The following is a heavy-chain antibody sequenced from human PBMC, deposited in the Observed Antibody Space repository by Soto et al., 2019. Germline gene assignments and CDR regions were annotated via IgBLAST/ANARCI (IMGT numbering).Heavy chain of an antibody. CDR3: ARSSTAYYGSGSYFY. D-gene: IGHD3-10*01. J-gene: IGHJ4*02. CDR1: GGSISSGGYY. CDR2: IYYSGST. V-gene: IGHV4-31*03. Sequence: TSETLSLTCTVSGGSISSGGYYWSWIRQHPGKGLEWIGYIYYSGSTYYNPSLKSRVTISVDASKNQFSLKLSSVTAADTAVYYCARSSTAYYGSGSYFYWGQGTLVTVSS.